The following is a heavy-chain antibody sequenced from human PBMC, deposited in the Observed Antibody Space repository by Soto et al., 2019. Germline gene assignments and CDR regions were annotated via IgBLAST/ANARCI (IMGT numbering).Heavy chain of an antibody. J-gene: IGHJ4*02. CDR3: ARHSGVTYYYDSSGYYYPPYYFDY. CDR1: GGSISSSSYY. D-gene: IGHD3-22*01. V-gene: IGHV4-39*01. Sequence: KTSETLSLTCTVSGGSISSSSYYWGWIRQPPGKGLEWIGSIYYSGSTYYNPSLKSRVTISVDTSKNQFSLKLSSVTAADTAVYYCARHSGVTYYYDSSGYYYPPYYFDYWGQGTLVTVSS. CDR2: IYYSGST.